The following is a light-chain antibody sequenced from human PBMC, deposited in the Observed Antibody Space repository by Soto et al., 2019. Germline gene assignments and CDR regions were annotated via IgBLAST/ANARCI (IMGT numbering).Light chain of an antibody. J-gene: IGKJ2*01. CDR2: GAS. CDR3: QQYVSSPQYT. CDR1: QSVSSNY. V-gene: IGKV3-20*01. Sequence: EIVLTQSPGTLSLSPGERATLSCRASQSVSSNYLAWYQQKPGQAPRLLIYGASSRATGIPVRFSGSGSGTDFTLTISRLEPEDFAVYYCQQYVSSPQYTFGQGTKLEI.